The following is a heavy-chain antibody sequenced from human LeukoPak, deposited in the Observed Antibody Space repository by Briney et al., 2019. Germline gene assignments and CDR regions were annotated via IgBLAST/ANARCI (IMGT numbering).Heavy chain of an antibody. V-gene: IGHV1-69*01. J-gene: IGHJ3*02. CDR2: IIPIFGTA. Sequence: SVKVSCKASGGTFSSYAIIWVRQAPGQGLEWMGGIIPIFGTANYAQKFQGRVTITADESTSTAYMELSSLRSEDTAAYYCARDEGNAFDIWGQGTMVTVSS. CDR1: GGTFSSYA. CDR3: ARDEGNAFDI.